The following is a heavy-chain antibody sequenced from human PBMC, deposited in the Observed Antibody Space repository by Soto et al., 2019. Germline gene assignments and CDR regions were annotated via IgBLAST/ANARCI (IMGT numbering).Heavy chain of an antibody. D-gene: IGHD3-10*01. CDR2: IKSKTDGGTT. J-gene: IGHJ3*02. CDR1: GFTFSNAG. CDR3: TTYLDGDDAFDI. V-gene: IGHV3-15*01. Sequence: GGSLIMCRAGSGFTFSNAGGIWFRQSPGKGREGVGRIKSKTDGGTTDYAAPVKGRFTISRDDSKNTLYLQMNSMKTEDTAVSYCTTYLDGDDAFDIWGQGTMVTVPS.